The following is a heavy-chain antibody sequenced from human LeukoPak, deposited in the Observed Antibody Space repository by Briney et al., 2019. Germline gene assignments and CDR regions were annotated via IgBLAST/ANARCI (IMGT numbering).Heavy chain of an antibody. CDR3: ARDPSPFRGGYYYMVV. V-gene: IGHV1-2*02. CDR1: GYTFTGYY. CDR2: INPNSGGT. J-gene: IGHJ6*03. D-gene: IGHD2-15*01. Sequence: AAVKVSCQASGYTFTGYYMHWVRQAPGQGLEWMGWINPNSGGTNYAQKFQGRVTMTRDTSISTAYMELSRLRSDDTAVYYCARDPSPFRGGYYYMVVWGKEPTVTVSS.